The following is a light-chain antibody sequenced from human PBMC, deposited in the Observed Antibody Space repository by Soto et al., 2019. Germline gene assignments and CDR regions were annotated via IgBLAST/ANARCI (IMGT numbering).Light chain of an antibody. CDR2: GAS. CDR3: QQSYSSPLT. J-gene: IGKJ4*01. V-gene: IGKV1-39*01. CDR1: QSISSH. Sequence: DVQMTQSPSSLSASVRDRVTITCRASQSISSHLNWYQQKSGKAPKLLIYGASSLQSGVPSRFSGSGSETDFTLTISSLQPEDFATYYCQQSYSSPLTFGGGTKVEIK.